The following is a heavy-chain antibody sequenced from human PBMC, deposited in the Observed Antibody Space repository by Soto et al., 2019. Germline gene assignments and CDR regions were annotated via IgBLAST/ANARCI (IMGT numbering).Heavy chain of an antibody. CDR2: VLPFLDIT. V-gene: IGHV1-69*02. Sequence: SVRVSCKTSGDTYSIYTISWVRQAPGQGLEWMGRVLPFLDITSYSQRFQGRVTITADRSTTTAYMELTSLRSEDTAAYYCARDRDNSNWPNFDSWGQGTLVTVSS. D-gene: IGHD6-13*01. J-gene: IGHJ4*02. CDR3: ARDRDNSNWPNFDS. CDR1: GDTYSIYT.